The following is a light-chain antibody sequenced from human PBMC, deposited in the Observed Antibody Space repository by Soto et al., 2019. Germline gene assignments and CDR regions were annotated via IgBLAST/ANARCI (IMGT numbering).Light chain of an antibody. V-gene: IGKV3-15*01. CDR2: DTS. J-gene: IGKJ1*01. CDR3: QQYSTWHWT. CDR1: QSISSK. Sequence: EIVMTQSPATLSVSPGERATLSCRASQSISSKLAWFQQKPGQAPSLLIYDTSTRATGIPAMFSGSGSWTEYTLTISSLQSEDFAVYYCQQYSTWHWTFGQGTKVEIE.